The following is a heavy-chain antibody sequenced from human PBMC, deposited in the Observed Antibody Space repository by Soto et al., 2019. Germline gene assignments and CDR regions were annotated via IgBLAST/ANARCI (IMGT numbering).Heavy chain of an antibody. CDR3: AKDFDSDETSHGPNDY. CDR2: ISGSGDAK. J-gene: IGHJ4*02. D-gene: IGHD3-22*01. Sequence: EVHLLESGGGLVQPGEPLRLSCVASGFSFSSYGMSWVRQAPGKGLEWASIISGSGDAKYYADSVKGRFTISRDNSKNTMYLQMDSLRAEDTAVYYCAKDFDSDETSHGPNDYWGQGTLVTVS. V-gene: IGHV3-23*01. CDR1: GFSFSSYG.